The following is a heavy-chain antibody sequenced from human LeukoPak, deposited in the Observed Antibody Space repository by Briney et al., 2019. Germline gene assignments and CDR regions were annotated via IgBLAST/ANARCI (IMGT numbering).Heavy chain of an antibody. D-gene: IGHD3-22*01. CDR2: IYTSGST. V-gene: IGHV4-61*02. J-gene: IGHJ4*02. CDR3: ARGYYDSSGSGYFDY. Sequence: SQTLSLTCTVCGGSISSGSYYWSWIRQPAGKGLEWIGRIYTSGSTNYNPSLKSRVTISVDTSKNQFSLKLSSVTAADTAVYYCARGYYDSSGSGYFDYWGQGTLVTVSS. CDR1: GGSISSGSYY.